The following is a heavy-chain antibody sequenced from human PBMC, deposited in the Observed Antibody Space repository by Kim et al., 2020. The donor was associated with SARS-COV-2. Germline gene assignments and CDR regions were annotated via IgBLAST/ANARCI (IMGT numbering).Heavy chain of an antibody. J-gene: IGHJ4*02. V-gene: IGHV3-11*06. CDR3: ARDGGPYIAVDY. CDR2: ISSSSSYT. D-gene: IGHD6-13*01. Sequence: GGSLRLSCAASGFTFSDYYMSWIRQAPGKGLEWVSYISSSSSYTNYADSVKGRFTISRDNAKNSLYLQMNSLRAEDTAVYYCARDGGPYIAVDYWGQGTLVTVSS. CDR1: GFTFSDYY.